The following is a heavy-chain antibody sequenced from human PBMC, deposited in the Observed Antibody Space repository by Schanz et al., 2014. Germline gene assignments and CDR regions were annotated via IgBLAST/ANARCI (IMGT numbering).Heavy chain of an antibody. Sequence: EVQPVASGGGLVQPGGSLRLSCAASGFTFSNYGMNWVRQAPEKGLEWVSYISSSSGTIYYADSVKGRFTISRDNAKNLLYLQMNGLRAEDTAVYFCARDLSSLIQGDVWGKGTTVTVSS. CDR1: GFTFSNYG. CDR3: ARDLSSLIQGDV. V-gene: IGHV3-48*01. D-gene: IGHD2-2*01. CDR2: ISSSSGTI. J-gene: IGHJ6*04.